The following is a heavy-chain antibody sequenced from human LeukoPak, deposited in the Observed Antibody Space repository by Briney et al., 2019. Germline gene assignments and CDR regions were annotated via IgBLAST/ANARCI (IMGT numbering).Heavy chain of an antibody. V-gene: IGHV3-23*01. CDR3: AKHSGYSSGWYLAFDI. J-gene: IGHJ3*02. CDR2: ISGSGGST. Sequence: PGGSLRLSCAASGFTFSSYAMSWVRQAPGKGLEWVSAISGSGGSTYYADSVKGRFTISRDNSKNTLYLQMNSLRAEDTAVYYCAKHSGYSSGWYLAFDIWGQGTMVTVSS. D-gene: IGHD6-19*01. CDR1: GFTFSSYA.